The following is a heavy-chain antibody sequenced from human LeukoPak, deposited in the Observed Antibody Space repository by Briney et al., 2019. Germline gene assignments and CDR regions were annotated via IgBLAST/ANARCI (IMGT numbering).Heavy chain of an antibody. V-gene: IGHV4-34*01. J-gene: IGHJ4*02. Sequence: PSETLSLTCAVYGGSFSGYYWSWIRQPPGKGLEWIGEINHSGSTNYNPSLKSRVTISVDTSKNQFSLKLSSVTAADTAVYYCARDLGGGSFDFWGQGTLVTVSS. CDR3: ARDLGGGSFDF. CDR1: GGSFSGYY. D-gene: IGHD2-15*01. CDR2: INHSGST.